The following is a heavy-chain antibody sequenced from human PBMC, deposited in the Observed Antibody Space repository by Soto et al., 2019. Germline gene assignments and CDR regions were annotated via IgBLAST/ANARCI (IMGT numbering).Heavy chain of an antibody. J-gene: IGHJ6*02. D-gene: IGHD2-15*01. CDR2: ISYDGSNK. Sequence: QVPLVESGGGVVQPGRSLRLSCAASGFTFSSYGMHWVRQAPGKGLEWVAVISYDGSNKYYADSVKGRFTISRDNSKNTLYLQMNSLRAEDTAVYYCAKDVQYCSGGSCYSRGYYYYGMDVWGQGTTVTVSS. V-gene: IGHV3-30*18. CDR1: GFTFSSYG. CDR3: AKDVQYCSGGSCYSRGYYYYGMDV.